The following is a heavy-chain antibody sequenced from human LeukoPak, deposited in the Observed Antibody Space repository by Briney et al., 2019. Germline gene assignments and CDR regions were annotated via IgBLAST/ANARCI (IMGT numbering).Heavy chain of an antibody. CDR3: ASGLRWPNYYFDY. J-gene: IGHJ4*02. D-gene: IGHD4-23*01. CDR1: GFTFSSYS. Sequence: GGSLRLSCAASGFTFSSYSMNWVRQAPGKGLEWVSSISSSSSYIYYADSVKGRFTISRDNAKNSLYLQMNSLRAEDTAVYYCASGLRWPNYYFDYWGQGTLVTVSS. V-gene: IGHV3-21*01. CDR2: ISSSSSYI.